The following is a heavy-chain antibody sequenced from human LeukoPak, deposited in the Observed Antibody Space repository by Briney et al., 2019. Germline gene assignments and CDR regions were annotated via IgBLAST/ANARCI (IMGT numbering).Heavy chain of an antibody. CDR3: ARGLRLGDYFDY. D-gene: IGHD3-16*01. J-gene: IGHJ4*02. V-gene: IGHV4-34*01. Sequence: GSLRLSCAASGFTFSGHWMNWVRQPPGKGLEWIGEINHSGSTNYNPSLKSRVTISVDTSKNQFSLKLSSVTAADTAVYYCARGLRLGDYFDYWGQGTLVTVSS. CDR1: GFTFSGHW. CDR2: INHSGST.